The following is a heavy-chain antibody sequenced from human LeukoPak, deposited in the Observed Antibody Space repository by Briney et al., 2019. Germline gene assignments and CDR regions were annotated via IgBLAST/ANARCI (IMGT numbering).Heavy chain of an antibody. J-gene: IGHJ3*02. CDR1: GFTFTSSA. Sequence: ASVKVSCKASGFTFTSSAMQWVRQARGQRLEWIGWIVVGSGNTNYAQKFQERVTITRDMSTSTAYMELSSLRSEDTAMYYCAAREWLLADAFDIWGQGTMVTVSS. D-gene: IGHD3-3*01. CDR3: AAREWLLADAFDI. V-gene: IGHV1-58*02. CDR2: IVVGSGNT.